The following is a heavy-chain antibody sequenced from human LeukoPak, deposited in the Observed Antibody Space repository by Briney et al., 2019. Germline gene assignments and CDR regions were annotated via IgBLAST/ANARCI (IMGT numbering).Heavy chain of an antibody. J-gene: IGHJ3*02. Sequence: GGSQRLSCAASGFTVSSNYMSWVRQAPGKGLEWVSAITGSGGSTYYADSVKGRFTISRDNSKNTLYLQMNSLRAEDTAVYYCAKDWELLPASDDAFDIWGQGTMVTVSS. V-gene: IGHV3-23*01. CDR3: AKDWELLPASDDAFDI. CDR1: GFTVSSNY. CDR2: ITGSGGST. D-gene: IGHD1-26*01.